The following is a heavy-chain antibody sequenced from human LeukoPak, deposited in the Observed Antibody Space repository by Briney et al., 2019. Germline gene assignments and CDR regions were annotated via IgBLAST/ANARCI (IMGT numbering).Heavy chain of an antibody. CDR3: ATQGEHSYDSNRSGCFQH. CDR1: GFTFSSYA. Sequence: PGGSLRLSCAASGFTFSSYAMSWVRQAPGKGLEWVSAISGSGGSTYYADSVKGRFTISRDNAKNSLYLQMNSLRAEDTAVYYCATQGEHSYDSNRSGCFQHWGQGTLVTVSS. J-gene: IGHJ1*01. V-gene: IGHV3-23*01. CDR2: ISGSGGST. D-gene: IGHD3-22*01.